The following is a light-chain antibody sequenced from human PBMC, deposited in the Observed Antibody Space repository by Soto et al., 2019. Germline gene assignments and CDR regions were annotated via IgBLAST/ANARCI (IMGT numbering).Light chain of an antibody. CDR1: QGIGNA. CDR3: QQYYMGWT. J-gene: IGKJ1*01. Sequence: AIQMTQSPSSLSASVGDRVTISCRASQGIGNALGWCQHRPGEAPKLLIYDVSTLESGVPSRFSGFGSGTEFTLSISGLQPDDFGTYYCQQYYMGWTFGQGTKVDIK. CDR2: DVS. V-gene: IGKV1-13*02.